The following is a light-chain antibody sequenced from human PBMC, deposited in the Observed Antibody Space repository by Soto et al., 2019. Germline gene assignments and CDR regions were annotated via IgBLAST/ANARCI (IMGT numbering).Light chain of an antibody. J-gene: IGKJ4*01. CDR1: QSISSNY. V-gene: IGKV3-20*01. CDR3: QQYGSSSLT. Sequence: EIVLTQSPGTLSLSPGERATLSCRASQSISSNYLAWYQQKTGQAPRLLIYAASSRATGIPDRLSGTGSGTDFILTISRLEPEDFAVYYCQQYGSSSLTFGGGTKVEIK. CDR2: AAS.